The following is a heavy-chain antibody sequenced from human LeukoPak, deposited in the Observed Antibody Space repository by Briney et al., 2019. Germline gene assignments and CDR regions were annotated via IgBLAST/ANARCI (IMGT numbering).Heavy chain of an antibody. CDR2: IYYSGST. V-gene: IGHV4-61*01. CDR3: ARETGDGTF. J-gene: IGHJ4*02. Sequence: SETLSLTCTVSGASVSSGSYYWSWIRQPPGKGLEWIGYIYYSGSTNSNPSLKSRVTISVDTSKNQFSLKLNSVTAADTAVCYCARETGDGTFWGQGTLVTVSS. CDR1: GASVSSGSYY. D-gene: IGHD7-27*01.